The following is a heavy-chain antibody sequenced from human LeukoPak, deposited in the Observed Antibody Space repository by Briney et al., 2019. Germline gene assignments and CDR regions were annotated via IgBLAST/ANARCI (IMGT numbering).Heavy chain of an antibody. V-gene: IGHV4-59*08. D-gene: IGHD3-22*01. Sequence: PSETLSLTCTVSGGSISSYYWSWIRQPPGKGLEWIGYIYYSASTNYHPSLKTPVTISVDTSNTQFSLKLISVPAADTAVYYCARHYDSSGYYSPRAFDIWVQGTMVTVSS. CDR2: IYYSAST. CDR3: ARHYDSSGYYSPRAFDI. J-gene: IGHJ3*02. CDR1: GGSISSYY.